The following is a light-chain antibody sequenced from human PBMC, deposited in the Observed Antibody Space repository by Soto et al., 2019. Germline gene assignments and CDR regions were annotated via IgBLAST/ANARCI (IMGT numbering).Light chain of an antibody. V-gene: IGKV1-5*01. J-gene: IGKJ1*01. CDR2: DAS. Sequence: DIQMTQSPSTLSASVGARVTITCRASQSISSWLAWYQQKPGKAPKLLIYDASSLESGVPSRFSGSGSGTEFTLTISKLQPDDFATYLCQQYNNYPRTFGQGTKVDIK. CDR3: QQYNNYPRT. CDR1: QSISSW.